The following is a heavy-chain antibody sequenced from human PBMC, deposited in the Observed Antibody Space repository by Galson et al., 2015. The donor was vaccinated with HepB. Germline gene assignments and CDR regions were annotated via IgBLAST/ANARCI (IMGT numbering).Heavy chain of an antibody. D-gene: IGHD1-26*01. CDR1: GFTFSSYS. Sequence: SLRLSCAASGFTFSSYSMNWVRQAPGKGLEWVSSISSSSSYIYYADSVKGRFTISRDNAKNSLYLQMNSLRAEDTAVYYCAREGSGSYSYYYYMDVWGKGTTVTVSS. J-gene: IGHJ6*03. CDR2: ISSSSSYI. V-gene: IGHV3-21*01. CDR3: AREGSGSYSYYYYMDV.